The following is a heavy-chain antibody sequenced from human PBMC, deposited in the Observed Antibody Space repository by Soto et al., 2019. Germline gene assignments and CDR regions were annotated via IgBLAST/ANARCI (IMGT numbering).Heavy chain of an antibody. Sequence: QVQLQESGPGLVKPSETLSLTCTVSGGSISRYYWSWIRQPPGKGLEWLGYMYNTGSTVYNPSFKSRVTISVDTSKNQFSLKLNSVTAADTAVYYCARDLWGYCGTDCYPLDVWGQGNTVTVSS. D-gene: IGHD2-21*02. CDR2: MYNTGST. CDR1: GGSISRYY. J-gene: IGHJ6*02. V-gene: IGHV4-59*01. CDR3: ARDLWGYCGTDCYPLDV.